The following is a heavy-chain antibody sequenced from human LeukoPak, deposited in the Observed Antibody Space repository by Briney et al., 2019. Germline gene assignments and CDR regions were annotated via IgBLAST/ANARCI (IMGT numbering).Heavy chain of an antibody. CDR3: ARVKLWPAYVWGSYRPYYFDY. CDR1: GGSFSGYY. D-gene: IGHD3-16*02. CDR2: INHSGST. V-gene: IGHV4-34*01. Sequence: SETLSLTCAVYGGSFSGYYWSWIRQPPGKGLEWIGEINHSGSTNYNPSLKSRVTISVDTSKNQFSLKLSSVTAADTAVYYCARVKLWPAYVWGSYRPYYFDYWGQGTLVTVPS. J-gene: IGHJ4*02.